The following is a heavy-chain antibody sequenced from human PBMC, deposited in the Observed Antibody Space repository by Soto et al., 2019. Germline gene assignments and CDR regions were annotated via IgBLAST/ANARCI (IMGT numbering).Heavy chain of an antibody. CDR1: GGTFSSYA. CDR2: IIPIFGTA. V-gene: IGHV1-69*06. J-gene: IGHJ5*02. CDR3: ACYYDFWSGYYDWLEP. Sequence: GASVKVSCKASGGTFSSYAISWVRQAPGQGLEWMGGIIPIFGTANYAQKFQGRVTITADKSTSTAYMELSSLRSESTAVYYCACYYDFWSGYYDWLEPWGQGTLATVSS. D-gene: IGHD3-3*01.